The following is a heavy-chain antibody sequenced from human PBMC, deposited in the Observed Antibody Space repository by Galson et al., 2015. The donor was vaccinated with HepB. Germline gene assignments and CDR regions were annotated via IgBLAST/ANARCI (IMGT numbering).Heavy chain of an antibody. Sequence: SLRLSCAASGFTFSSYGMHWVRQAPGKGLEWVAVIWYDGSNKYYADSVKGRFTISRDNSKNTLYLQMNSLRAEDTAVYYCARERYGPSYYDFWSGDYYYYGMDVWGQGTTVTVSS. V-gene: IGHV3-33*01. CDR2: IWYDGSNK. CDR3: ARERYGPSYYDFWSGDYYYYGMDV. CDR1: GFTFSSYG. D-gene: IGHD3-3*01. J-gene: IGHJ6*02.